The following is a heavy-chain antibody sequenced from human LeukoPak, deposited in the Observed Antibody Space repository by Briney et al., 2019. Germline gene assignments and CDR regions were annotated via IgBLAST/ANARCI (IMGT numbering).Heavy chain of an antibody. CDR1: GFTFSSYT. V-gene: IGHV3-23*01. Sequence: GGTLRLSCAASGFTFSSYTMSWVRQAPGKGLEWVAAISGSGGTTYYADSVKGRFTISRDNSKNTLYLQMNSLRVEDTAAYYCARGATGCSHGSRSDYWGQGTLVTVSS. CDR2: ISGSGGTT. J-gene: IGHJ4*02. CDR3: ARGATGCSHGSRSDY. D-gene: IGHD5-18*01.